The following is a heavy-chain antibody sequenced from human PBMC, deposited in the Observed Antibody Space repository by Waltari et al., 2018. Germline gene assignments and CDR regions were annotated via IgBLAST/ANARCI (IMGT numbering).Heavy chain of an antibody. Sequence: QVQLQESGPGLVKPSETLSLTCPVSGGSISNYYWSWIRQPPGKGLEWIGYIFYSGSTNYNPSLKSRVTISVDTSKNQFSLKLTSVTAADTAVYYCARQSAGGRLGADYWGQGTLVTVSS. CDR3: ARQSAGGRLGADY. V-gene: IGHV4-59*08. J-gene: IGHJ4*02. CDR2: IFYSGST. D-gene: IGHD3-16*01. CDR1: GGSISNYY.